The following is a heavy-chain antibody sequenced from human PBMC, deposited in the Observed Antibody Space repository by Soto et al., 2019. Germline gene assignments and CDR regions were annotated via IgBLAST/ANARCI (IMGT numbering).Heavy chain of an antibody. J-gene: IGHJ3*02. V-gene: IGHV4-31*03. CDR3: AREPVAADYYYDSSGYYIPLYAFDI. CDR2: IYYSGST. D-gene: IGHD3-22*01. CDR1: GGSISSGGYY. Sequence: SETLSLTCTVSGGSISSGGYYWSWIRQHPGKGLEWIGYIYYSGSTYYNPSLKSRVTISVDTSKNQFSLKLSSVTAADTAVYYCAREPVAADYYYDSSGYYIPLYAFDIWGQGTMVTVSS.